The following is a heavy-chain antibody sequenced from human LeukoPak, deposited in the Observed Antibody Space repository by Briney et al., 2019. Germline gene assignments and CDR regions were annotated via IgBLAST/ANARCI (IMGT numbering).Heavy chain of an antibody. CDR1: GGSFSGYY. D-gene: IGHD6-13*01. V-gene: IGHV4-34*01. J-gene: IGHJ4*02. CDR3: ARGNLAAAYDH. CDR2: INHSGST. Sequence: SETLSLTCAVYGGSFSGYYWSWIRQPPGKGLEWIGEINHSGSTNYNPSLKSRVTISVDTSKSQFSLKLSSVTAADTAVYYCARGNLAAAYDHWGQGTLVTVSS.